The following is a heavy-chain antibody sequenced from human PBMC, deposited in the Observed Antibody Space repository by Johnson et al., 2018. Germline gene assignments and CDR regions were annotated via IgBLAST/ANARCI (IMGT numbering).Heavy chain of an antibody. CDR2: ISYDGSNK. CDR1: GFTFSSYG. Sequence: QVQLVQSGGGVVQPGRPLRLSCAASGFTFSSYGMHWVRQAPGKGLEWVAVISYDGSNKNYADSVKGRFTISRDNSKNTLYLQMNSLRVEDTALYYCAKKAPDFWSGVRPLGYFQHWGQGTLVTGSS. V-gene: IGHV3-30*18. J-gene: IGHJ1*01. CDR3: AKKAPDFWSGVRPLGYFQH. D-gene: IGHD3-3*01.